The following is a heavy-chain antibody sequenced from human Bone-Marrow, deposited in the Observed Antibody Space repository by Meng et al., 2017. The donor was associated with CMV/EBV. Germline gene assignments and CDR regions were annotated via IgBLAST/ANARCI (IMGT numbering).Heavy chain of an antibody. Sequence: GESLKISCAASGFTFSSYAMHWVRQAPGKGLEWVAVISYDGSNKYYADSVKGRFTISRDNSKNTLYLQMNSLRAEDTAVYYCTRDPLRPAAGGYYYYYGMDVWGQGTTVTVSS. CDR3: TRDPLRPAAGGYYYYYGMDV. D-gene: IGHD2-2*01. V-gene: IGHV3-30*04. CDR1: GFTFSSYA. J-gene: IGHJ6*02. CDR2: ISYDGSNK.